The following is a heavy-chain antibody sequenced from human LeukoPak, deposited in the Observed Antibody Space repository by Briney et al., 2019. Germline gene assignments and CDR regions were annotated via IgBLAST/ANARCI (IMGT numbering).Heavy chain of an antibody. J-gene: IGHJ4*02. CDR1: GFTFSSYS. CDR2: ISSSSSYI. D-gene: IGHD6-6*01. Sequence: GSLRLSCAASGFTFSSYSMNWVRQAPGKGLEWVSSISSSSSYIYYADSVKGRFTISRDNAKNSLYPQMNSLRAEDTAVYYCARVSDSSSSLGYWGQGTLVTVSS. V-gene: IGHV3-21*01. CDR3: ARVSDSSSSLGY.